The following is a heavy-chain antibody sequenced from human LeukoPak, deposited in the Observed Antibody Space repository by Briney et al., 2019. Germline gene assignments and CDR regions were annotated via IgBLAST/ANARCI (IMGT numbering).Heavy chain of an antibody. V-gene: IGHV3-48*03. J-gene: IGHJ1*01. CDR3: AKGRVPAPLAEYFQH. CDR1: GFTFSSYE. CDR2: ISSSGSTI. Sequence: PGGSLRLSCAASGFTFSSYEMNWVRQAPGKGLEWVSYISSSGSTIYYADSVKGRFTISRDNSKNTLYLQMNSLRAEDTAVYYCAKGRVPAPLAEYFQHWGQGTLVTVSS.